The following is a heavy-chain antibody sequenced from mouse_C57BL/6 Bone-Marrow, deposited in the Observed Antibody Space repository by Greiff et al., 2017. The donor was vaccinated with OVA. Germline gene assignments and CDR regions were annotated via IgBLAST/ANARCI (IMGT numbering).Heavy chain of an antibody. CDR1: GYTFTDYD. V-gene: IGHV1-19*01. Sequence: EVQLQQSGPVLVKPGASVKMSCKASGYTFTDYDMNWVQQSHGKSLEWIGVINPYNGGTSYNQKFKGKATLTVDKSSSTAYMELNSLTSEDSAVYYCASNYYGSSYGAWFAYWGQGTLVTVSA. J-gene: IGHJ3*01. CDR2: INPYNGGT. D-gene: IGHD1-1*01. CDR3: ASNYYGSSYGAWFAY.